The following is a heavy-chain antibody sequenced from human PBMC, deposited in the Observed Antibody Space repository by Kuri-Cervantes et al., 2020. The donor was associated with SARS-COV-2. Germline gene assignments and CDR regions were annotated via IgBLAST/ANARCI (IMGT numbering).Heavy chain of an antibody. CDR3: ASALLVVLDY. CDR1: GFTFSDYY. Sequence: GGSLRLSCAASGFTFSDYYMSWIRQAPGKGLEWVSSISSSSSYIYYADSVKGRFTISRDNAKNSLYLQMNSLRAEDTAVYYCASALLVVLDYWGQGTLVTVSS. CDR2: ISSSSSYI. D-gene: IGHD3-22*01. J-gene: IGHJ4*02. V-gene: IGHV3-11*06.